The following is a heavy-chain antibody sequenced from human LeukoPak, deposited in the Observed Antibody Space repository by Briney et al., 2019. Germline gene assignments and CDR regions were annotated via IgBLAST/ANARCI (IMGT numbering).Heavy chain of an antibody. CDR2: ISYDGSNK. D-gene: IGHD3-3*01. CDR1: GFTFSSYG. Sequence: PGGSLRLSCAASGFTFSSYGMHWVRQAPGKGLEWVAVISYDGSNKYYADSVKGRFTISRDNSKNTLYLQMNSLRAEDTAVYYCAKGGPWSDFDYWGQGTLVTVSS. J-gene: IGHJ4*02. CDR3: AKGGPWSDFDY. V-gene: IGHV3-30*18.